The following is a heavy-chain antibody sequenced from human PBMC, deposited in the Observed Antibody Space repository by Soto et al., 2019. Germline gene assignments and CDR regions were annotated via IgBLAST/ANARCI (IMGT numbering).Heavy chain of an antibody. Sequence: QVQLVQSGAEVKKPGASVKVSCKTSGYTFTGYYIHWVRQAPGQGLEWMGWNNPDYEGANYGEKFQCRVTMTIATSITTAYMELSRLRSDDTAVYYCASDVGGTSSYLGYWGQGTLVTVSS. D-gene: IGHD3-16*01. CDR3: ASDVGGTSSYLGY. J-gene: IGHJ4*02. CDR1: GYTFTGYY. V-gene: IGHV1-2*02. CDR2: NNPDYEGA.